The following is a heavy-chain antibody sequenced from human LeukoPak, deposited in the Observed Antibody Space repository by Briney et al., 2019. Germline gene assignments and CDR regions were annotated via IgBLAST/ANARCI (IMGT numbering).Heavy chain of an antibody. V-gene: IGHV4-59*02. D-gene: IGHD3-10*01. J-gene: IGHJ5*02. CDR3: ARDDYRGVTNFDP. CDR2: ISYTGST. Sequence: PSETLSLTCAVSGGSVSGYYWSWNRLSPGKGLEWIGYISYTGSTIYSPSLKSRVTISVDTSKNQFSLQLTSVTAADTAVYYCARDDYRGVTNFDPWGQGTLVTVSS. CDR1: GGSVSGYY.